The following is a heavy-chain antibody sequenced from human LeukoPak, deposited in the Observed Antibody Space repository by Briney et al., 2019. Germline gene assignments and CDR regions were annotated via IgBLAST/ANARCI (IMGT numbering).Heavy chain of an antibody. V-gene: IGHV3-30*04. J-gene: IGHJ4*02. CDR3: ARDQYYYDSSGYLPG. Sequence: PGRSLRLSCAASGFTFSSYAMHWVRQAPGKGLEWVAVISYDGSNKYYADSVKGRFTISRDNSKNTLYLQMNSLRAEDTAVYYCARDQYYYDSSGYLPGWGQGTLVTVSS. CDR2: ISYDGSNK. CDR1: GFTFSSYA. D-gene: IGHD3-22*01.